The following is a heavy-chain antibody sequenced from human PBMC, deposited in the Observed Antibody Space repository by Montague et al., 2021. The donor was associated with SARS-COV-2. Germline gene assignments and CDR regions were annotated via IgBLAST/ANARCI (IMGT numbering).Heavy chain of an antibody. Sequence: PALVKPTQTLTLTCTFSGLSRSPPRMAAGWFRQPPGKALEWLAIVYWDDDKYYTPSLKTRLTITRDTSINQVVLTMTNMAHVDTATYFCAHRRAPTPWDLDWFDSWGQGILVTVSS. J-gene: IGHJ5*01. CDR3: AHRRAPTPWDLDWFDS. V-gene: IGHV2-5*08. CDR1: GLSRSPPRMA. D-gene: IGHD1-26*01. CDR2: VYWDDDK.